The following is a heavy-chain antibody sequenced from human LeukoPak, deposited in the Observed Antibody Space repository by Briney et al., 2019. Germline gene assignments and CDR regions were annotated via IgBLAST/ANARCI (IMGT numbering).Heavy chain of an antibody. Sequence: GGSLRLSCAASGFTFSSYGMHWVRQAPGKGLEWVAVIRYDGRIKYHADTVKGRFTISRDNSKNTLYLQMNSLRAEDTAVYYCARDNAGGPGKDSDGSDHWGQGTLVTVSS. CDR3: ARDNAGGPGKDSDGSDH. CDR1: GFTFSSYG. D-gene: IGHD5-18*01. J-gene: IGHJ4*02. V-gene: IGHV3-33*01. CDR2: IRYDGRIK.